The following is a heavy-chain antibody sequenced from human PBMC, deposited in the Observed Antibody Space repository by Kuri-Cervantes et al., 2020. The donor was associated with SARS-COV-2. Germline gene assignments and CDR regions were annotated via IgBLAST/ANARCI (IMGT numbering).Heavy chain of an antibody. CDR1: GYTFTGYY. CDR3: ARAEGEPITIFGVVILHYYYMDV. V-gene: IGHV1-2*02. D-gene: IGHD3-3*01. CDR2: INPNSGGT. J-gene: IGHJ6*03. Sequence: ASVKVSCKASGYTFTGYYMHWVRQAPGQGLEWMGWINPNSGGTNYAQKFQGRVTMTRNTSISTAYMELSSLRSEDTAVYYCARAEGEPITIFGVVILHYYYMDVWGKGTTVTVSS.